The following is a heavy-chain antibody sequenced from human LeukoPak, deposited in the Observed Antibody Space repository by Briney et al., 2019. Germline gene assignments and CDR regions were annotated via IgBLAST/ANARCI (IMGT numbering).Heavy chain of an antibody. J-gene: IGHJ4*01. Sequence: PGGSLRLSCAASGFTFSSYWMSWVRQAPGKGLEWVANVKRDGSEKYYVDSVEGRFTISRDNAKNSLYLQMNSLRAEDTAVYYCARDLFYFDYWGQGTLVTVSS. CDR3: ARDLFYFDY. CDR2: VKRDGSEK. V-gene: IGHV3-7*05. CDR1: GFTFSSYW.